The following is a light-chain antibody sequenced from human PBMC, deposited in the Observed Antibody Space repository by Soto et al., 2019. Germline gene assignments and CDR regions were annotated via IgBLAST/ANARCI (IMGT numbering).Light chain of an antibody. CDR2: TAS. V-gene: IGKV1-5*03. CDR1: QSISSW. CDR3: QEYNSDSGLA. Sequence: DIQMTQSPSTLSASVGDGVTITCRASQSISSWLAWYQQKPGKAPKLLIYTASNLISGVPSRFSGSGSGTEFTVTISSLQPDDFETYYCQEYNSDSGLAFGGGTKVEIK. J-gene: IGKJ4*01.